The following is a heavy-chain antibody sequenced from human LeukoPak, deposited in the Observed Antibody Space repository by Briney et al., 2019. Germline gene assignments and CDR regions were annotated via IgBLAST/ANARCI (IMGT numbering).Heavy chain of an antibody. Sequence: SETLSLTCAVYGGSFSGYYWSWIRQPPGKGLEWIGEINHSGSTNYNPSLKSRVTISVDTSKNQFSLKLSSVTAADTAVYYCARRGRQLVLGWDYYYYGMDVWGQGTTVTVSS. CDR2: INHSGST. V-gene: IGHV4-34*01. CDR3: ARRGRQLVLGWDYYYYGMDV. CDR1: GGSFSGYY. J-gene: IGHJ6*02. D-gene: IGHD6-6*01.